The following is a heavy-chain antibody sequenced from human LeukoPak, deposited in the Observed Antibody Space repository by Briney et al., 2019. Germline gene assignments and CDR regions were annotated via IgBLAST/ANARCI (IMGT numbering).Heavy chain of an antibody. V-gene: IGHV3-7*01. Sequence: GGSLRLSCAASGFTFRNSWMSWVRQPPGKGLERVANINQDGSEKYYVDSVKGRFTISRDNGKNSLYLQMNSLRVEDTALYYCVTESHYWGQGTLVTVSS. CDR2: INQDGSEK. CDR1: GFTFRNSW. CDR3: VTESHY. J-gene: IGHJ4*02.